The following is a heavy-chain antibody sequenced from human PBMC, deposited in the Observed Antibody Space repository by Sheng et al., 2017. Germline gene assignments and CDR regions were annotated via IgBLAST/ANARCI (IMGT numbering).Heavy chain of an antibody. V-gene: IGHV4-38-2*02. Sequence: QVQLQESGPGLVKPSETLSLTCTVSGYSISSGYYWGWIRQPPGKGLEWIGSIYHSGSTYYNPSLKSRVTISVDTSKNQFSLKLSSVTAADTAVYYCARESLRVLLYWGQGTLVTVSS. CDR1: GYSISSGYY. D-gene: IGHD3-16*01. CDR2: IYHSGST. J-gene: IGHJ4*02. CDR3: ARESLRVLLY.